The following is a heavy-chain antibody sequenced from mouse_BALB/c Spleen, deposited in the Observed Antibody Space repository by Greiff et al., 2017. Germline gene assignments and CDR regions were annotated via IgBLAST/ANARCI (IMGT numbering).Heavy chain of an antibody. CDR1: GYSFTGYN. CDR3: ARSNYYGSSYPYYYAMDY. Sequence: VQLKESGPELEKPGASVKISCKASGYSFTGYNMNWVKQSNGKSLEWIGNIDPYYGGTSYNQKFKGKATLTVDKSSSTAYMQLKSLTSEDSAVYYCARSNYYGSSYPYYYAMDYWGQGTSVTVSS. CDR2: IDPYYGGT. J-gene: IGHJ4*01. D-gene: IGHD1-1*01. V-gene: IGHV1-39*01.